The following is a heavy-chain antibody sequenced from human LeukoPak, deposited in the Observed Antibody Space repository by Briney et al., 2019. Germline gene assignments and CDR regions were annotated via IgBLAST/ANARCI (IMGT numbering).Heavy chain of an antibody. CDR3: VISRVRIAGAKSDDYVLDY. CDR1: GFTVSSNY. D-gene: IGHD6-13*01. CDR2: IYSGGRT. Sequence: PGGSLRLSSAASGFTVSSNYMSWVRAAPRKRLEWVSVIYSGGRTYNTDSVKGRFTISRHNSKNTMYRQSNRLRAEDTAVYYCVISRVRIAGAKSDDYVLDYWGQGTLVTVSS. J-gene: IGHJ4*02. V-gene: IGHV3-53*04.